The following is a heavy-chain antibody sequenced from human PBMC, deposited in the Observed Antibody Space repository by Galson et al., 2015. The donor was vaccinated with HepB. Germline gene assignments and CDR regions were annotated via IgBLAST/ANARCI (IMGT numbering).Heavy chain of an antibody. CDR3: ARGKSSSWYGVGHYYYGMDV. CDR2: IWYDGSNK. Sequence: SLRLSCAASGFTFSSYGMHWVRQAPGKGLEWVAVIWYDGSNKYYADSVKGRFTISRDNSKNTLYLQMNSLRAEDTAVYYCARGKSSSWYGVGHYYYGMDVWGQGTTVTVSS. V-gene: IGHV3-33*01. D-gene: IGHD6-13*01. CDR1: GFTFSSYG. J-gene: IGHJ6*02.